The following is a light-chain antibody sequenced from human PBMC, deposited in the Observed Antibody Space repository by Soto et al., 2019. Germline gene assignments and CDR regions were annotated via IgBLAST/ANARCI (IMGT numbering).Light chain of an antibody. CDR2: DAS. CDR3: QQRSNWPHT. J-gene: IGKJ4*01. CDR1: QSVSGY. Sequence: EIVLTQSPATLSLSPGERATLSCRASQSVSGYLAWYQQKPGQAPRLLMYDASNRATGIPARFRGSGSGRDFTLTISNLEPEGFAVYYCQQRSNWPHTFGGGTKVEIK. V-gene: IGKV3-11*02.